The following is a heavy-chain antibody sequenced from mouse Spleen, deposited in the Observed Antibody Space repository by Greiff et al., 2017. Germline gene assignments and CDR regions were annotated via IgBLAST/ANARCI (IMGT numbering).Heavy chain of an antibody. J-gene: IGHJ3*01. CDR2: IDPSDSYT. CDR3: TRDYDGYYGFAY. Sequence: QVQLQQPGAELVKPGASVKMSCKASGYTFTSYWMHWVKQRPGQGLEWIGVIDPSDSYTSYNQKFKGKATLTVDTSSSTAYMQLSSLTSEDSAVYYCTRDYDGYYGFAYWGQGTLVTVSA. V-gene: IGHV1S127*01. CDR1: GYTFTSYW. D-gene: IGHD2-3*01.